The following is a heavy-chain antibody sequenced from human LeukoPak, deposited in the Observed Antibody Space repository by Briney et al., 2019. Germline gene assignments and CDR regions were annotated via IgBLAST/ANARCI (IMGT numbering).Heavy chain of an antibody. Sequence: HPGGSLRLSCAASGITFSSYAMSWVRQAPGKGLEWVSGVSGNGVGTYYADSVKGRFTISRDNSKNTLYLQMNSLRAEDTALYYCAKDIYPAVAGSFDYWGQGTLVTVSS. D-gene: IGHD6-19*01. V-gene: IGHV3-23*01. J-gene: IGHJ4*02. CDR2: VSGNGVGT. CDR1: GITFSSYA. CDR3: AKDIYPAVAGSFDY.